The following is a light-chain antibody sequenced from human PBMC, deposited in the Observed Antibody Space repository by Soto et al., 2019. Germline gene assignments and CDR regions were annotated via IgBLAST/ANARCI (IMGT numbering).Light chain of an antibody. V-gene: IGLV2-14*01. CDR2: EVS. CDR1: SSDVGAYNY. Sequence: QSVLTQPASVSGSPGQSITISCTGTSSDVGAYNYVSWYQQHPGKAPKLMIYEVSNRPSGVSHRFSGSRSGNTASLTISGLQADDEADYYCSSYTSTSTVVFGGGTKVTVL. J-gene: IGLJ2*01. CDR3: SSYTSTSTVV.